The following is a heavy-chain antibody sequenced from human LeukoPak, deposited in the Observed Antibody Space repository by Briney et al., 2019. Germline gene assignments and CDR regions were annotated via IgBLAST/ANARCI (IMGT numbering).Heavy chain of an antibody. CDR1: GFTFSSYS. CDR3: ATPYGSGSRDAFDI. J-gene: IGHJ3*02. D-gene: IGHD3-10*01. V-gene: IGHV3-48*04. Sequence: GGSLRLSCAASGFTFSSYSMNWVRQAPGKGLEWVSYISSSSSTIYYADSVKGRFTISRDNAKNSLYLQMNSLRAEDTAVYYCATPYGSGSRDAFDIWGQGTMVTVSS. CDR2: ISSSSSTI.